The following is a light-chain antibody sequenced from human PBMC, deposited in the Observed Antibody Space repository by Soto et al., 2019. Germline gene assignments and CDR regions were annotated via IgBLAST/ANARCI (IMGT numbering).Light chain of an antibody. CDR1: QRGGSSY. J-gene: IGKJ1*01. CDR3: QQYGSSPRT. CDR2: GAS. V-gene: IGKV3-20*01. Sequence: EIVLTQSPATMSLSLGERATLSCRAGQRGGSSYLAWYQQKPGQAPRRLIYGASSRATGSPDRFSGSGSGTDVTLTISRLEPEEFAVEYCQQYGSSPRTFGQGTKVDIK.